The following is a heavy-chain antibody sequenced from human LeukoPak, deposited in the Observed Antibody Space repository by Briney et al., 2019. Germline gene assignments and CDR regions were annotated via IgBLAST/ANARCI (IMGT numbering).Heavy chain of an antibody. CDR1: GFTFGDYP. CDR3: SRGTEGEI. D-gene: IGHD2-2*01. CDR2: IRSKAYGGTT. J-gene: IGHJ3*02. Sequence: GGSLRLSCTASGFTFGDYPMSWFRQAPGKGLEWVGFIRSKAYGGTTEYAASVKGRFTILRDDSKSIAYLQMNSLKTEDTAAYYCSRGTEGEIWGQGTMVTVSS. V-gene: IGHV3-49*03.